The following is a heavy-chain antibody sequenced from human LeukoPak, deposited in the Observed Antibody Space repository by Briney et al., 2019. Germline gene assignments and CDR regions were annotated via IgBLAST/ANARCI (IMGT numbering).Heavy chain of an antibody. CDR3: AREFQDYDILTGYFTVRYYYYMDV. V-gene: IGHV4-59*12. J-gene: IGHJ6*03. CDR2: IYYSGTT. Sequence: PSETLSLTCTVSGGSISNYYWNWIRQPPGKGLEWIGYIYYSGTTNYNPSLKSRVSMSVDTSKNQFSLKLSSVTAADTAVYYCAREFQDYDILTGYFTVRYYYYMDVWGKGTTVTISS. CDR1: GGSISNYY. D-gene: IGHD3-9*01.